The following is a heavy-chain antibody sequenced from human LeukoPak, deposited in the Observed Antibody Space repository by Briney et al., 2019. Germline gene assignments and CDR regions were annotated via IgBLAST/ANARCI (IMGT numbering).Heavy chain of an antibody. J-gene: IGHJ6*03. CDR2: ISRTESTK. Sequence: PGGSLRLSCAASGFTFSDYYMSWIRQAPGKGLEWVSYISRTESTKKYADSVKGRFTISRDNAKNSLYLQMNSLRAEDTAVYYCARVFTSSWHTSDYYYYYMDVWGKGTTVTISS. V-gene: IGHV3-11*04. D-gene: IGHD2-2*01. CDR3: ARVFTSSWHTSDYYYYYMDV. CDR1: GFTFSDYY.